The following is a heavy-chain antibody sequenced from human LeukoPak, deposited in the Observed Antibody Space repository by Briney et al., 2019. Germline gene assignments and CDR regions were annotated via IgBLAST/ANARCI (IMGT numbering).Heavy chain of an antibody. Sequence: SQTLSLTCSVSGDSIGSVGYYWSWIRQSPGKGLEWIGYIYHSGNSYYNPSLKSRLTISVDTSKNQFSLKLSSVTAADTAVYYCAREVERAVTNVGHYYYYMDVWGKGTTVTVSS. CDR1: GDSIGSVGYY. J-gene: IGHJ6*03. V-gene: IGHV4-30-2*06. D-gene: IGHD4-11*01. CDR2: IYHSGNS. CDR3: AREVERAVTNVGHYYYYMDV.